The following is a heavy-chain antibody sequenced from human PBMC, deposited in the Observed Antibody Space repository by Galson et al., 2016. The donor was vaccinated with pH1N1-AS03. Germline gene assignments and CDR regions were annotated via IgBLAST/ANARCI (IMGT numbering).Heavy chain of an antibody. CDR1: GDSVSSNSAA. CDR3: ARGTYRGWLPIRGYFDL. J-gene: IGHJ4*02. V-gene: IGHV6-1*01. CDR2: TFYRSHWYY. Sequence: CAISGDSVSSNSAAWTWIRQSPSRGLEWLGRTFYRSHWYYDYAESVKSRITINPDTAKNHFSLQLNSVTPGDTAVYYCARGTYRGWLPIRGYFDLWGQGTLVTVSS. D-gene: IGHD2-15*01.